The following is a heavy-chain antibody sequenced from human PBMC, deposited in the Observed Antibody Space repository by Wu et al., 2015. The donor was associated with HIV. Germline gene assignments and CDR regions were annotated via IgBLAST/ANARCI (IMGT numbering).Heavy chain of an antibody. CDR1: GGTFSSYA. J-gene: IGHJ4*02. CDR3: TRGRSYYGSGSYSDY. CDR2: MNPTSGNR. V-gene: IGHV1-8*03. D-gene: IGHD3-10*01. Sequence: QVQLVQSGAEVKKPGSSVKVSCKASGGTFSSYAISWVRQATGQGLEWMAWMNPTSGNRVYAQKFVGRVTITSDTSISTAYLELNSLQSDDTAVYYCTRGRSYYGSGSYSDYWGQGTLVTVSS.